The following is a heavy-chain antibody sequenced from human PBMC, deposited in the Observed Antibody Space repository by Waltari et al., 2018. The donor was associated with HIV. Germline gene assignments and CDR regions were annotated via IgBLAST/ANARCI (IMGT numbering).Heavy chain of an antibody. J-gene: IGHJ6*02. CDR1: GYTFTSYD. CDR3: ARRASSWYENRENYFYGMDV. Sequence: QVQLVQSGAEVKKPGASVKVSCKAFGYTFTSYDINWVRTATGQGLEWMGWRNPDMGNTGYAKESQGRVTMTRKTSITTAYMGLSGLRSGDTSVYYCARRASSWYENRENYFYGMDVWGQGTTVTVSS. CDR2: RNPDMGNT. D-gene: IGHD6-13*01. V-gene: IGHV1-8*01.